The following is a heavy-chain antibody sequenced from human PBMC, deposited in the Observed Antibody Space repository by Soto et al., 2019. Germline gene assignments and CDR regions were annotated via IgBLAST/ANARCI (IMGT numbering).Heavy chain of an antibody. CDR2: IFSSGTT. V-gene: IGHV4-30-4*01. J-gene: IGHJ6*02. Sequence: SETLSLTCTVSGDSSSSGNKYWSWIRQPPGKGLEWIGYIFSSGTTYYNPSLKSRLTMSLDASQNQFSLKLNSLTDADTAVYFCARVPSPFDYYYAMDVWGQGTTVTVSS. D-gene: IGHD3-16*01. CDR1: GDSSSSGNKY. CDR3: ARVPSPFDYYYAMDV.